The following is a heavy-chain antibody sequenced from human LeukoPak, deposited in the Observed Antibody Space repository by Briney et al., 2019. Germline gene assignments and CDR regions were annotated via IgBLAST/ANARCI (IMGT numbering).Heavy chain of an antibody. Sequence: PSETLSLTCTVSGGSIRSGSHYWVWIRQPPGKGLEWIGSIYYSGSTYYNSSLENRVTISIDTSKSHFSLRLRSLSAADTSVYYCAKRDDSGGNLVDLWGQGTLVTVSS. V-gene: IGHV4-39*02. D-gene: IGHD3-22*01. J-gene: IGHJ4*02. CDR1: GGSIRSGSHY. CDR2: IYYSGST. CDR3: AKRDDSGGNLVDL.